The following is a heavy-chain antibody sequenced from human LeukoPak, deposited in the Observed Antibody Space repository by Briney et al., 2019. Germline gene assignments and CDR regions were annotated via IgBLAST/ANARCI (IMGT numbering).Heavy chain of an antibody. CDR1: GYTFTGYY. J-gene: IGHJ4*02. Sequence: ASVKVSCKASGYTFTGYYIHWVRQAPGQGLEWMGWINPNSGGTNYAQKFQGRVTMTRDTSISTAYMELSRLRSDDTAVYYCARAPGYSGYDTLFDYWGQGTLVTVSS. V-gene: IGHV1-2*02. CDR2: INPNSGGT. CDR3: ARAPGYSGYDTLFDY. D-gene: IGHD5-12*01.